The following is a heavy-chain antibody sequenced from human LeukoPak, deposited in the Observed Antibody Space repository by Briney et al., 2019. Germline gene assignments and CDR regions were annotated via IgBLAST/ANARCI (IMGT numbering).Heavy chain of an antibody. V-gene: IGHV3-33*01. CDR2: IWYDGSNK. J-gene: IGHJ4*02. CDR1: GFTFSSYG. CDR3: ARVGRSSSWEYFDY. D-gene: IGHD6-13*01. Sequence: GGSLRLSCAASGFTFSSYGMHSVRQAPGKGLEWVAVIWYDGSNKYYADSVKGRFTISRDNSKNTLYLQMNSLRAEDTAVYYCARVGRSSSWEYFDYWGQGTLVTVSS.